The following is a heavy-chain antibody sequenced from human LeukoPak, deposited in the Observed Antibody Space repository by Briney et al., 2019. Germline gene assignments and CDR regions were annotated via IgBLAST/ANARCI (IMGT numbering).Heavy chain of an antibody. CDR3: ARSMVRGVISRVDRFDP. CDR1: GGTFSSYA. Sequence: ASVKVSCKASGGTFSSYAISWVRQARGQGLEWMGRIIPILGIANYAQKFQGRVTITADKSTSTAYMELSSLRSEDTAVYYCARSMVRGVISRVDRFDPWGQGTLVTVSS. D-gene: IGHD3-10*01. J-gene: IGHJ5*02. V-gene: IGHV1-69*04. CDR2: IIPILGIA.